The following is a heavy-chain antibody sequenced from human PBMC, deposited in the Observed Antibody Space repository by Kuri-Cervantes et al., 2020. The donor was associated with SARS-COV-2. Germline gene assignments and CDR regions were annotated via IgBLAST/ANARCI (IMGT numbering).Heavy chain of an antibody. D-gene: IGHD6-13*01. V-gene: IGHV4-34*01. Sequence: GSLRLSCAVYGGSFSGYYWSWIRQPPGKGLEWIGEINHSGSTNYNPSLKSRVTISVDTSKNQFSLRLSSVTAADTAVYCCARGWAAAGTGGRKMFDYWGQGTLVTVSS. CDR2: INHSGST. J-gene: IGHJ4*02. CDR1: GGSFSGYY. CDR3: ARGWAAAGTGGRKMFDY.